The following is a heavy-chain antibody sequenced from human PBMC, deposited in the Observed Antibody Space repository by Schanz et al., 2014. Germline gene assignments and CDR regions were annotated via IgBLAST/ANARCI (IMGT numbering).Heavy chain of an antibody. Sequence: QLVESGGGLVKPGGSLRLSCAASGFTFSNSWMSWVRLAPGKGLEWVGHVKTKVDGGTADYAAPVKGRFTISRDDSKSTLYLQMNSLKTEDTAVYYCTTGVLSHYGEPWEECWGQGTLVVVSS. J-gene: IGHJ4*02. V-gene: IGHV3-15*01. CDR3: TTGVLSHYGEPWEEC. CDR2: VKTKVDGGTA. CDR1: GFTFSNSW. D-gene: IGHD4-17*01.